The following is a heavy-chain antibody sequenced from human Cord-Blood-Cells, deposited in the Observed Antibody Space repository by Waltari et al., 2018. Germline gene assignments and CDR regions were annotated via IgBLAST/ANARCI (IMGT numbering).Heavy chain of an antibody. CDR1: GGSLSSSSYS. J-gene: IGHJ6*03. CDR3: ARGSASDMDV. Sequence: QLQLQESGPGLVKPSETLSLTCTVSGGSLSSSSYSWGWIRQPPGKGLEWIGSIYYSGSTYYNPSLKSRVTISVDTSKNQFSLKLSSVTAADTAVYYCARGSASDMDVWGKGTTVTVSS. CDR2: IYYSGST. V-gene: IGHV4-39*01.